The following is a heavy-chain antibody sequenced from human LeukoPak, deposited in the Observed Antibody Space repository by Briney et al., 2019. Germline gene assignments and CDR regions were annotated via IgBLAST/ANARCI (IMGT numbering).Heavy chain of an antibody. CDR1: GCTFSSYG. D-gene: IGHD5-18*01. CDR2: IRYDGSTK. CDR3: AKSSYSYGFGTRNDDAFDI. Sequence: GGSLRLSCAASGCTFSSYGMHWVRQAPGKGLEWVAFIRYDGSTKYYPDSVKGRFTISRDNSKNTLYLQMNSLRAEDTAVYYCAKSSYSYGFGTRNDDAFDIWGQGTMVTVSS. J-gene: IGHJ3*02. V-gene: IGHV3-30*02.